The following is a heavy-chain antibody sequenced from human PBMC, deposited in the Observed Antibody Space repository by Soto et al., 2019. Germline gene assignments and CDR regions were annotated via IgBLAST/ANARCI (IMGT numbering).Heavy chain of an antibody. CDR3: ASAEEPYYYYYGMDV. V-gene: IGHV5-10-1*01. D-gene: IGHD1-26*01. CDR1: GYSFTSYW. J-gene: IGHJ6*02. Sequence: PGESLKISCKGSGYSFTSYWISWVRQMPGKGLEWMGRIDPSDSYTNYSPSFQGHVTISADKSISTAYLQWSSLKASDTAMYYCASAEEPYYYYYGMDVWGQGTTGTVS. CDR2: IDPSDSYT.